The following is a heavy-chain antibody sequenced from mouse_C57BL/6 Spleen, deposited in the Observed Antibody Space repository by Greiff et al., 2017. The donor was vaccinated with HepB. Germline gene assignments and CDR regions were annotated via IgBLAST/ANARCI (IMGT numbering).Heavy chain of an antibody. V-gene: IGHV1-22*01. D-gene: IGHD1-1*01. J-gene: IGHJ2*01. CDR1: GYTFTDYN. CDR2: INPNNGGT. Sequence: EVQLQQSGPELVKPGASVKMSCKASGYTFTDYNMHWVKQSHGKSLEWIGYINPNNGGTSYNQKFKGKATLTVNKSSSTAYMELRSLPSEDSAVYYCAIFVYYYGTVDYWGQGTTLTVSS. CDR3: AIFVYYYGTVDY.